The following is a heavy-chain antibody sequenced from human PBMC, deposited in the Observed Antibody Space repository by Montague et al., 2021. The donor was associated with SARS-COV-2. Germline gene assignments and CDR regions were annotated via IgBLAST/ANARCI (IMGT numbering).Heavy chain of an antibody. Sequence: SETLSLTCTVSGGSISSYYWSWIWQPPGKGLEWIGYIYYSGSTNYNPSLKSRVTISVDTSKNQFTLKLSPVTAADTAVYYCARHGVLWFGVEENWFDPWGQGTLVTVSS. CDR2: IYYSGST. J-gene: IGHJ5*02. D-gene: IGHD3-10*01. CDR3: ARHGVLWFGVEENWFDP. CDR1: GGSISSYY. V-gene: IGHV4-59*08.